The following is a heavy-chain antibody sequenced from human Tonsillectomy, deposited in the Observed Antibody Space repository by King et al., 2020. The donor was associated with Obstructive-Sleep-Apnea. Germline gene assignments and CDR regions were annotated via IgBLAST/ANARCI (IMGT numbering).Heavy chain of an antibody. CDR1: GGTFSSYA. V-gene: IGHV1-69*01. CDR2: IIPIFGTV. J-gene: IGHJ4*02. CDR3: ARGRLLAREVPYYVDD. Sequence: QLVQSGAEVKKPGSSVKVSCKASGGTFSSYAISWVRQAPGQGLEWRGGIIPIFGTVNYAQKFQGRVTIAADESTSTAYMELSILRSEDTAVYYCARGRLLAREVPYYVDDWGQGTPVTVSS. D-gene: IGHD3-3*01.